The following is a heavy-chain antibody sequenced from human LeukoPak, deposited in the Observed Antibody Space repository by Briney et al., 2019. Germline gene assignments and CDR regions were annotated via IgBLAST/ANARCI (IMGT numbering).Heavy chain of an antibody. CDR1: GYTFTGYY. J-gene: IGHJ4*02. V-gene: IGHV1-2*02. D-gene: IGHD3-10*01. CDR2: INPNSGGT. CDR3: ARDYGSGSNYTVGY. Sequence: ASVTVTFQVSGYTFTGYYMHWARQAPGQGLEWMGWINPNSGGTNYAQKFQGRVTMTRDTSISTAYMELSRLRSDDTAVYYCARDYGSGSNYTVGYWGQGTLPTVSS.